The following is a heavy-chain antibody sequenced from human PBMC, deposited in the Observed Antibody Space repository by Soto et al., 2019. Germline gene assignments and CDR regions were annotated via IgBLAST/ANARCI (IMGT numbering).Heavy chain of an antibody. CDR3: ARGNQLLSYYYYGMDV. D-gene: IGHD2-2*01. Sequence: TSETLSLTCTVSGGSISSYYWSWIRQPPGKGLEWIGYIYYSGSTNYNPSLKSRVTISVDTSKNQFSLKLSSVTAADTAVYYCARGNQLLSYYYYGMDVWGQGTTVTVSS. J-gene: IGHJ6*02. V-gene: IGHV4-59*01. CDR2: IYYSGST. CDR1: GGSISSYY.